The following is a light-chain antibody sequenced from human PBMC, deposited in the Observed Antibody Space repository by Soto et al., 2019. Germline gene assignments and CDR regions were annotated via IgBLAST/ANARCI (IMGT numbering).Light chain of an antibody. CDR1: QSLLHSNGNIY. CDR3: MQAIQAPRT. J-gene: IGKJ1*01. Sequence: DIVLPQSPLSLPVTPGEPASISCRSSQSLLHSNGNIYLDWYLQKPGQSPQLRIYLGSIRASGVPDRLSGSGSGTDFTLKITRVEAEDVGVYYCMQAIQAPRTFGLGTKVEIK. V-gene: IGKV2-28*01. CDR2: LGS.